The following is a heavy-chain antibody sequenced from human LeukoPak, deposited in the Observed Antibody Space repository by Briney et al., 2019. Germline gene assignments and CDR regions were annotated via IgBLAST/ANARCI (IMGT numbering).Heavy chain of an antibody. CDR3: ARENSGSYREFDY. D-gene: IGHD1-26*01. V-gene: IGHV4-59*12. CDR1: GGSISGFY. J-gene: IGHJ4*02. Sequence: PSETLSLTCTVSGGSISGFYWSWIRQPPGKGLEWIGQIFYSGSTNYNPSLNSRVTISVDTSKNQFSPKLSSVTAADTAVYYCARENSGSYREFDYWGQGTLVTVSS. CDR2: IFYSGST.